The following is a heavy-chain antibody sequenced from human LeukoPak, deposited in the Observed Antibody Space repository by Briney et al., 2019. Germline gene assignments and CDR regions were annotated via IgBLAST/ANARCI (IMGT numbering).Heavy chain of an antibody. CDR2: IYYSGST. J-gene: IGHJ4*02. V-gene: IGHV4-59*01. CDR1: GGSISSYY. Sequence: SETLSLTCAVSGGSISSYYWSWIRQPPGKGLEWIGYIYYSGSTNYNPSLKSRVTISVDKSKNQFSLKLSSVTAADTAVYYCARDTHDYYDSSGYTHWGQGTLVTVSS. CDR3: ARDTHDYYDSSGYTH. D-gene: IGHD3-22*01.